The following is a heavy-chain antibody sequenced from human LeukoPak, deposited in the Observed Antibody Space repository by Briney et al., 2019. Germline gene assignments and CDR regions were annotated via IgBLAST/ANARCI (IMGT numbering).Heavy chain of an antibody. Sequence: GGSLRLSCAASGFTFSSYGMSWVRQAPGKGLEWVSAISGSGGSTYYADSVKGRFTISRDNSKNTLYLQMNSLRVEDTAVYYCAKVLVRGVTPPFDYWGQGTLVTVSS. CDR3: AKVLVRGVTPPFDY. D-gene: IGHD3-10*01. CDR2: ISGSGGST. J-gene: IGHJ4*02. V-gene: IGHV3-23*01. CDR1: GFTFSSYG.